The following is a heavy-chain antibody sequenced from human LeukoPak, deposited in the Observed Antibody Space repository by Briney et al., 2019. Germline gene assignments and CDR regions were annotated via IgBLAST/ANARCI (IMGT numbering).Heavy chain of an antibody. V-gene: IGHV4-4*02. J-gene: IGHJ3*02. CDR2: IHHTWSP. CDR3: ARVVVPAENAFDI. Sequence: SGTLSLTCAVSGASMSRDNWWSWVRQSPGKGLEWIGEIHHTWSPNYNPSFKTRVTISVDKSKNQLSLKLSSVTAADTAVYYCARVVVPAENAFDIWGQGTMVTVSS. D-gene: IGHD2-2*01. CDR1: GASMSRDNW.